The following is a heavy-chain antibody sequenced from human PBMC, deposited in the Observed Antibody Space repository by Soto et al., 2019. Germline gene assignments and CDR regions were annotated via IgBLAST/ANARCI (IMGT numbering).Heavy chain of an antibody. CDR2: IYSGGST. D-gene: IGHD2-15*01. Sequence: GGSLRLSCAASGFTVSSNYMSWVRQAPGKGLEWVSVIYSGGSTYYADSVKGRFTISRDNSKNTLYLQMNSLRAEDTAVYYCARDTVVTAGGFDYWGQGTLVTVSS. J-gene: IGHJ4*02. V-gene: IGHV3-53*01. CDR1: GFTVSSNY. CDR3: ARDTVVTAGGFDY.